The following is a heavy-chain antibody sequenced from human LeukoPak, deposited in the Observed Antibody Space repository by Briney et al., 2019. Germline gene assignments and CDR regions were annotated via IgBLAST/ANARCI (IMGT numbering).Heavy chain of an antibody. CDR2: FDPEDGET. V-gene: IGHV1-24*01. D-gene: IGHD1-26*01. CDR3: ARPDPRALSGSYQYEAGAFDI. CDR1: GYTLTELS. J-gene: IGHJ3*02. Sequence: ASVKVSCKVSGYTLTELSMHWVRQAPGKGLEWMGGFDPEDGETIYAQKFQGRVTMTEDTSTDTAYMELSSLRSEDTAVYYCARPDPRALSGSYQYEAGAFDIWGQGTMVTVSS.